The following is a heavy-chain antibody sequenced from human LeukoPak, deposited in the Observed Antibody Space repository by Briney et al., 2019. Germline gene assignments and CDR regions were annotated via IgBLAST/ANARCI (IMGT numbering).Heavy chain of an antibody. J-gene: IGHJ6*03. CDR2: ISAYNGNT. D-gene: IGHD1-1*01. V-gene: IGHV1-18*01. CDR3: AGDALERRWGYYYYYMDV. CDR1: GYTFTSYG. Sequence: ASVKVSCKASGYTFTSYGISWVRQAPGQGLEWMGWISAYNGNTNYAQKLQGRVTMTTDTSTSTAYMELRSLRSDDTAVYYCAGDALERRWGYYYYYMDVWGKGTTVTISS.